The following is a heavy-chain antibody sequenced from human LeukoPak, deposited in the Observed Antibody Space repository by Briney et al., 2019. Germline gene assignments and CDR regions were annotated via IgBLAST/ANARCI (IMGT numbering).Heavy chain of an antibody. CDR2: IRYDGSNK. J-gene: IGHJ4*02. CDR1: GFTFSSYG. D-gene: IGHD6-13*01. CDR3: AKIGLAEEGQLVLIDY. V-gene: IGHV3-30*02. Sequence: KPGGSLRLSCAASGFTFSSYGMHWVRQAPGKGREWVAFIRYDGSNKYYADSVKGRFTISRDNSKNTLYLQMNTLRAEDTAVYYCAKIGLAEEGQLVLIDYWGQGTLVTVSS.